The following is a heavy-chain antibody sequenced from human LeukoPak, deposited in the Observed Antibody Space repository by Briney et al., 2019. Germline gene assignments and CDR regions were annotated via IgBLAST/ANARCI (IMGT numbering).Heavy chain of an antibody. CDR3: ARAAWSKHYYYYYYMDV. Sequence: SETLSLTCTVSGGSIRSNSYYWSWIRQPPGKGLEWIGYIYYSGSTNYNPSLKSRVTISADTSKNQFSLKLSSVTAADTAVYYCARAAWSKHYYYYYYMDVWGKGTTVTVSS. J-gene: IGHJ6*03. D-gene: IGHD3-3*01. CDR1: GGSIRSNSYY. V-gene: IGHV4-61*01. CDR2: IYYSGST.